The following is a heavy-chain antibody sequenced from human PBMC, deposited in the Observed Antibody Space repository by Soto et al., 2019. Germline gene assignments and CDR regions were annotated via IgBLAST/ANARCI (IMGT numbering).Heavy chain of an antibody. V-gene: IGHV3-21*01. CDR1: GFTFSSYS. Sequence: GGSLRLSCAASGFTFSSYSMNWVRQAPGKGLEWVSSISSSSSYIYYADSVKGRFTISRDNAKNSLYLQMNSLRAEDTAVYYCARSIAARPDGYYYYYYMDVWGKGTTVTVSS. CDR2: ISSSSSYI. D-gene: IGHD6-6*01. CDR3: ARSIAARPDGYYYYYYMDV. J-gene: IGHJ6*03.